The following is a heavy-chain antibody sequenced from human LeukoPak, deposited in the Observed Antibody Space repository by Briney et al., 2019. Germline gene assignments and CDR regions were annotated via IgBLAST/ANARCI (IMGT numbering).Heavy chain of an antibody. CDR3: ARDFSGEFDY. Sequence: GGSLRLSCAASGFTFSSYGMHWVRQAPGKGLEWVAVIWYDGSNKYYADSVKGRFTISRDNSRNTLSLQMNSLRAEDAAVYYCARDFSGEFDYWGQGTLVTVSS. CDR2: IWYDGSNK. V-gene: IGHV3-33*01. CDR1: GFTFSSYG. J-gene: IGHJ4*02. D-gene: IGHD3-10*01.